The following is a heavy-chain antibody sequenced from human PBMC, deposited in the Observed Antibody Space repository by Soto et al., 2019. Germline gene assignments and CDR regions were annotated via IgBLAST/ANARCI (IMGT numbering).Heavy chain of an antibody. D-gene: IGHD2-15*01. J-gene: IGHJ4*02. CDR3: AWQSRDTPMVPFSH. CDR1: GGTADRFA. CDR2: ITPLFRTP. V-gene: IGHV1-69*01. Sequence: QVHLEQSGADVRKPGSSVRVSCKASGGTADRFAISWVRQAPGEGPEWMGGITPLFRTPHYAQKFQGRVNMTADGSSNATYMDLGSLTFDDTAVYYCAWQSRDTPMVPFSHWGQGTLVTVSS.